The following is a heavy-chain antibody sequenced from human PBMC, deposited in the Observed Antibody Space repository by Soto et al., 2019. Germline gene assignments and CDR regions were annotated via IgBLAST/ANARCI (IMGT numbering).Heavy chain of an antibody. CDR2: IYPGDSDT. Sequence: PGESLKISCKGSGYSFTSYWIGRVRQMPGKGLEWMGIIYPGDSDTRYSPSFQGQVTISADKSISTAYLQWSSLKASDTAMYDCGGLRFLDTHQDVWDQGTTGTFAS. J-gene: IGHJ6*02. CDR1: GYSFTSYW. V-gene: IGHV5-51*01. CDR3: GGLRFLDTHQDV. D-gene: IGHD3-3*01.